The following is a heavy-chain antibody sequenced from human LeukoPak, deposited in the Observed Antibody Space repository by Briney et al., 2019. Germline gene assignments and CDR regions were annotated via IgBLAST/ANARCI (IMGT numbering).Heavy chain of an antibody. Sequence: GGSLRLSCAASGFTFSSYSMNWVRQAPGKGLEWVSFISTSRSYIYYADSVKDRFTISRDNAKNSLYLQMNSLRAEDTALYYCAKDMARGEGAIDYWGQGTLVTVSS. CDR3: AKDMARGEGAIDY. V-gene: IGHV3-21*04. CDR1: GFTFSSYS. J-gene: IGHJ4*02. D-gene: IGHD1-26*01. CDR2: ISTSRSYI.